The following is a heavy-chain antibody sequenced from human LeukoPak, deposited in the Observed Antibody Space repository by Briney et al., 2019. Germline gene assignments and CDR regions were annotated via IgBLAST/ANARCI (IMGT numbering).Heavy chain of an antibody. CDR1: GGTFSSYA. CDR2: IIPIFGTA. J-gene: IGHJ4*02. D-gene: IGHD3-3*01. Sequence: SVKVSCKASGGTFSSYAISWVRLAPGQGLEWMGGIIPIFGTANYAQKFQGRVTITADESTSTAYMELSSLRSEDTAVYYCARARRITIFGVVNGGIDYWGQGTLVTVSS. V-gene: IGHV1-69*13. CDR3: ARARRITIFGVVNGGIDY.